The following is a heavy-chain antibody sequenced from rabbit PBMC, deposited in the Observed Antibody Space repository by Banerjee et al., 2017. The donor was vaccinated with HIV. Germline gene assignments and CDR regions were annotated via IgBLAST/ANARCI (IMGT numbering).Heavy chain of an antibody. CDR1: GFSFSSSYW. J-gene: IGHJ4*01. D-gene: IGHD2-1*01. Sequence: QEQLEESGGDLVKPEGSLTLTCTASGFSFSSSYWICWVRQAPGKGLEWIACIDAGSSGSTYYASWAKGRFTISKTSSTTVTLQMTSLTAADTATHFCARDGGDDNGNAFHLWGPGTLVTVS. V-gene: IGHV1S45*01. CDR2: IDAGSSGST. CDR3: ARDGGDDNGNAFHL.